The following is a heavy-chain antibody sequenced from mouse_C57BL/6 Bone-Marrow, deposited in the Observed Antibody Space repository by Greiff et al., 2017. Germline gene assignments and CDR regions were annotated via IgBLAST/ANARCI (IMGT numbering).Heavy chain of an antibody. Sequence: VQLQQSGAELVKPGASVTVSCKASGYTFTSYWMHWVKQRPGQGLEWIGRIHPSDGDTNYNQKFKGKATLTVDKSSSTAYMQLSSLTSEDSAVYYCASNSWYFDYWGQGTTLTVSS. CDR2: IHPSDGDT. J-gene: IGHJ2*01. CDR1: GYTFTSYW. CDR3: ASNSWYFDY. V-gene: IGHV1-74*01.